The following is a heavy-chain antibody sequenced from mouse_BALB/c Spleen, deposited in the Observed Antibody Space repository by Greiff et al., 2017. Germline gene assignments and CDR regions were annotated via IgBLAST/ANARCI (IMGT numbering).Heavy chain of an antibody. J-gene: IGHJ4*01. Sequence: EVKVEESGGGLVQPGGSRKLSCAASGFTFSSFGMHWVRQAPEKGLEWVAYISSGSSTIYYADTVKGRFTISRDNPKNTLFLQMTSLRSEDTAMYYCARFDGNYDAMDYWGQGTSVTVSS. V-gene: IGHV5-17*02. CDR1: GFTFSSFG. CDR2: ISSGSSTI. CDR3: ARFDGNYDAMDY. D-gene: IGHD2-1*01.